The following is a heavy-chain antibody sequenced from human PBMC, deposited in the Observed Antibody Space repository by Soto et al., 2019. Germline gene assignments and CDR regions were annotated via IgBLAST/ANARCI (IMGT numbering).Heavy chain of an antibody. Sequence: SETLSLTCAVYGGSFSGYYWSWIRQPPGKGLERIGEINHSGSTNYNPSLKSRVTISVDTSKNQFSLKLSSVTAADTAVYYCARTYGDDAYGYWGQGTLVTVSS. CDR1: GGSFSGYY. CDR3: ARTYGDDAYGY. V-gene: IGHV4-34*01. J-gene: IGHJ4*02. CDR2: INHSGST. D-gene: IGHD4-17*01.